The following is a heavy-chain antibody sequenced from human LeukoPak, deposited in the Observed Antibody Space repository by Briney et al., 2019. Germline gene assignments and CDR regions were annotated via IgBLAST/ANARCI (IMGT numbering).Heavy chain of an antibody. V-gene: IGHV1-2*06. Sequence: ASVNVSCKASGYTFTGYYIHWVRQAPGQGLEWMGRINPNNGDTNYAQKFPGRVTLTRDTSIGTAYMELSSLRSDDTAMYYCVREITRATTYFDSWGQGTLVTVSS. CDR2: INPNNGDT. D-gene: IGHD1-26*01. CDR1: GYTFTGYY. J-gene: IGHJ4*02. CDR3: VREITRATTYFDS.